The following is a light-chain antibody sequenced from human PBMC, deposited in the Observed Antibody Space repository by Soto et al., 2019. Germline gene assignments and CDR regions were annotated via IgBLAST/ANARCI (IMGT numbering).Light chain of an antibody. CDR1: QSVSSKY. CDR3: QQFGTSPPIT. CDR2: GAT. V-gene: IGKV3-20*01. J-gene: IGKJ5*01. Sequence: EIVLTQSPGTLSLSPGERATLSCRASQSVSSKYLAWYQQKPGQAPRLLIYGATSRATGIPDRFSGSGSGTDLTLTISRLEPEDFAVYYCQQFGTSPPITFGQGTRLEIK.